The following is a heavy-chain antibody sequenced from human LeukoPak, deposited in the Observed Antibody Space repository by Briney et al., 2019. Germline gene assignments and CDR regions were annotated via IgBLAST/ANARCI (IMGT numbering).Heavy chain of an antibody. J-gene: IGHJ5*02. CDR2: IYYTGST. V-gene: IGHV4-59*12. D-gene: IGHD5-12*01. Sequence: SETLSLTCTVPGGSISTYYWSWIRQPPGKGLEWIGYIYYTGSTNYNPSLKSRVTISVDTSKNQFSLKLSSVTAADTAVYYCARVEDSGYDYRGRFDPWGQGTLVTVSS. CDR3: ARVEDSGYDYRGRFDP. CDR1: GGSISTYY.